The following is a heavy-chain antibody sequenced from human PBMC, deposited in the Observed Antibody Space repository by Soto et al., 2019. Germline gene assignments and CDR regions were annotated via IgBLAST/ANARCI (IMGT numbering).Heavy chain of an antibody. Sequence: QVQLQESGPGLVKPSETLSLTCTVSGGSISRYYWSWIRQPPGKGLEWIAYIYYSGSTNYNPSLKSRVTISVDTSKNQFSLKLSSVTAADTAVYYCARGDGSVTAGYYYYGMDVWGQGTTVTVSS. CDR3: ARGDGSVTAGYYYYGMDV. J-gene: IGHJ6*02. V-gene: IGHV4-59*01. CDR2: IYYSGST. D-gene: IGHD1-26*01. CDR1: GGSISRYY.